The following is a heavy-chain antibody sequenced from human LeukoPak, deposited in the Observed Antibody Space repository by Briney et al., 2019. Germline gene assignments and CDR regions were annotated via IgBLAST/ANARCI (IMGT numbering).Heavy chain of an antibody. Sequence: SETLSLTCTVSGGYISSYYWSWIRQPPEKGLEWIGNIYTSGSTNYNPSLKSRVTISVDTSKNQFSLKLSSVTAADTAVYYCARLDTYYDFWSGYYYYMDVWGKGTTVTVSS. V-gene: IGHV4-4*09. CDR1: GGYISSYY. J-gene: IGHJ6*03. D-gene: IGHD3-3*01. CDR3: ARLDTYYDFWSGYYYYMDV. CDR2: IYTSGST.